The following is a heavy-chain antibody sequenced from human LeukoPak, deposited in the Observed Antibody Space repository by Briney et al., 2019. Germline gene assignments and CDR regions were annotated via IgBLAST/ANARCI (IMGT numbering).Heavy chain of an antibody. J-gene: IGHJ4*02. V-gene: IGHV3-30*18. CDR1: GFNFSSYG. Sequence: TGGSLRLSCAASGFNFSSYGMHWVRQAPGKGLEWVAVISYDGSNKYYADSVKGRFTISRDNSKNTLYLQMNSLRAEDTAVYYCAKGIAVADSMPPADYWGQGTLVTVSS. CDR2: ISYDGSNK. D-gene: IGHD6-19*01. CDR3: AKGIAVADSMPPADY.